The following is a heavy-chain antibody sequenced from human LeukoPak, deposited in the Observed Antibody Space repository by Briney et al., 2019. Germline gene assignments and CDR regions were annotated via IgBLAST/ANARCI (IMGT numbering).Heavy chain of an antibody. J-gene: IGHJ4*02. D-gene: IGHD3-3*01. CDR3: ANAWSDYDY. CDR2: ISYDGSNK. CDR1: GFTFSSYA. Sequence: GGSLRLSCAASGFTFSSYAMHWVRQAPGKGLEWVAVISYDGSNKYYADSVKGRFTISRDNSKNTLYLQMNSLRAEDTAVYYCANAWSDYDYWGQGTLVTVSS. V-gene: IGHV3-30-3*01.